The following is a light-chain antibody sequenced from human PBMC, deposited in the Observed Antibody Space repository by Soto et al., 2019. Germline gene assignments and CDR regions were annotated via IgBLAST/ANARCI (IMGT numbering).Light chain of an antibody. Sequence: IQMTQSPSSRSSSLGDRVTITCRASQSISSYLNWYQQKQGKAPKLLIYAASSLQSGVPSRFSGSVSGTEGTITISSLQTDDGSTYYCQQYNSYSWTFGQGTKVDIK. CDR3: QQYNSYSWT. J-gene: IGKJ1*01. CDR1: QSISSY. CDR2: AAS. V-gene: IGKV1-39*01.